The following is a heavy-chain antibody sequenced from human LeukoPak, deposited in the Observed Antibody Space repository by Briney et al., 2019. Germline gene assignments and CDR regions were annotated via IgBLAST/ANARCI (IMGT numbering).Heavy chain of an antibody. Sequence: SETLSLTCTVSGGSISSYYWNWIRQPLGKGLEWIGYIYYSGSTNYNPSLKSRVTISVDTSKNQFSLELSSVTAADTAVYYCARQQYYYESSDYPADSDYWGQGTLVTVSS. CDR3: ARQQYYYESSDYPADSDY. CDR1: GGSISSYY. J-gene: IGHJ4*02. D-gene: IGHD3-22*01. CDR2: IYYSGST. V-gene: IGHV4-59*08.